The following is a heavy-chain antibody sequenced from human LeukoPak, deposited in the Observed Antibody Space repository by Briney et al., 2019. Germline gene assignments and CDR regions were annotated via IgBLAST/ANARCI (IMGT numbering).Heavy chain of an antibody. V-gene: IGHV3-43D*03. J-gene: IGHJ4*02. Sequence: PGGSLRLSCAASGFTFDDYAMHWVRQAPGKGLEWVSLISWDGGSTYYADSVKGRFIISRDNNKNSLYLQMSSLRPEDTAFYYCVKGGTYYDFWSAYFGWGQGTLVTVSS. CDR1: GFTFDDYA. CDR3: VKGGTYYDFWSAYFG. CDR2: ISWDGGST. D-gene: IGHD3-3*01.